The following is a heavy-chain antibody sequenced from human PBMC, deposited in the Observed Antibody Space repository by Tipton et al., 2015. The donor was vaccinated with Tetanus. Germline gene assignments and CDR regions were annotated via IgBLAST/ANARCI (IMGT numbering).Heavy chain of an antibody. CDR2: TYYRSKWYY. V-gene: IGHV6-1*01. Sequence: GLVKPSQTLSLTCVITGDSVSNNRATWNWIRQSPSRGPEWLGRTYYRSKWYYEYALSVRSRIRIDPDTSKNQVPLQLNPVTPEDSAVYYCLREMQQWIPGGGFDPGGQGTPVTVSS. D-gene: IGHD3-16*01. CDR3: LREMQQWIPGGGFDP. CDR1: GDSVSNNRAT. J-gene: IGHJ5*02.